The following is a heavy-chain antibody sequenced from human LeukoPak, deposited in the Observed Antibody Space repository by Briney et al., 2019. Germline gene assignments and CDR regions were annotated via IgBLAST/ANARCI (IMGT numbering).Heavy chain of an antibody. Sequence: PSETLSLTCTVSGGSISSSSYYWGWIRQPPGKGLEWIGSIYYSGSTYYNPSLKSRVTISVDTSKNQFSLKLSSVTAADTAVYYCARHCSSTSCYVVAFDIWGQGTMVTVSS. CDR1: GGSISSSSYY. CDR2: IYYSGST. CDR3: ARHCSSTSCYVVAFDI. V-gene: IGHV4-39*01. D-gene: IGHD2-2*01. J-gene: IGHJ3*02.